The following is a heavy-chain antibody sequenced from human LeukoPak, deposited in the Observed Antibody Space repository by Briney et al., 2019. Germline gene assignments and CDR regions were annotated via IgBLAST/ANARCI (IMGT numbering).Heavy chain of an antibody. D-gene: IGHD2-2*01. J-gene: IGHJ4*02. V-gene: IGHV3-30*04. CDR1: GFTFSSYA. CDR3: ARALHCSSTSCPLDY. Sequence: GGSLRLSCAASGFTFSSYAMHWVRQAPGKGLEWVAVISYDGSNKYYADSVKGRFTISRDNSKNTLYLQMNSLRAEDTAVYYCARALHCSSTSCPLDYWGQGTLVTVSS. CDR2: ISYDGSNK.